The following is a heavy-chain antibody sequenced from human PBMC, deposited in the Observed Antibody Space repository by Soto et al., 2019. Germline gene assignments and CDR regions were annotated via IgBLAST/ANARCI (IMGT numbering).Heavy chain of an antibody. V-gene: IGHV3-48*03. CDR2: ISGSGSTI. Sequence: PGGSLRLSCEATGFTFSSHEMNWIRQTPGKRLEWIAKISGSGSTINYADSVKGRFTLSRDNVLRTLHLQMDSLRVEDAGVYYCARRGVYWGRGTLVTVSS. CDR1: GFTFSSHE. D-gene: IGHD2-8*01. J-gene: IGHJ1*01. CDR3: ARRGVY.